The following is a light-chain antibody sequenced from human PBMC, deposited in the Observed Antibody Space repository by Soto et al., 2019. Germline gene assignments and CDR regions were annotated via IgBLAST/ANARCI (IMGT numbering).Light chain of an antibody. CDR3: QQRSNWPPT. J-gene: IGKJ5*01. V-gene: IGKV3D-20*02. Sequence: EIVLTQSPGTLSLSPGERATLSCRASQSVNNNYLAWYQQKPGQAPRLLIFGASRRATGIPDRFIGSGSGTEFILTISSLEPEDFAVYYCQQRSNWPPTFGQGTRLEI. CDR1: QSVNNNY. CDR2: GAS.